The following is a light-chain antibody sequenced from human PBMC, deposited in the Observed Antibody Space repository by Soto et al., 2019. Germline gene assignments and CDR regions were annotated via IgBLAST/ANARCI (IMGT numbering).Light chain of an antibody. CDR1: QDIATY. V-gene: IGKV1D-13*01. CDR2: DAS. J-gene: IGKJ1*01. CDR3: QQYENYWT. Sequence: PSSLSASVGNRVTITCQASQDIATYLNWYQQKPGKAPKLLIYDASSLESGVPSRFSGSGSGTEFTLTISSLQPEDFGIYYCQQYENYWTFGQGTKVDI.